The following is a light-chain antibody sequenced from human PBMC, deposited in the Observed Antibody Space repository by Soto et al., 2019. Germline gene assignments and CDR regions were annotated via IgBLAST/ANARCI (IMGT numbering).Light chain of an antibody. CDR1: QSVSSY. CDR2: DAS. Sequence: EIVLTQSPATLSLSPGERATLSCRASQSVSSYLAWYQQKPGQAPRLLIYDASNRATGIPARFSGSGSGTDFTLAISSPETEDFAVYYCQQRSNWPPVTFGGGTKVEIK. V-gene: IGKV3-11*01. CDR3: QQRSNWPPVT. J-gene: IGKJ4*01.